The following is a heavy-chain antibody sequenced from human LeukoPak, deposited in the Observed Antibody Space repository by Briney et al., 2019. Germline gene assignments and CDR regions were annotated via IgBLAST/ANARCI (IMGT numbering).Heavy chain of an antibody. CDR1: GIIFSTYG. CDR3: AKGRRGSSYVHYFDS. D-gene: IGHD5-18*01. Sequence: GGSLRLSCAASGIIFSTYGMHWVRQAPGKGLEWVGVISNDGINTYYTDSLKGRFTISRDNSNSTLYLHMNSPRREDTAVYYYAKGRRGSSYVHYFDSWGQGALVTVSS. V-gene: IGHV3-30*18. J-gene: IGHJ4*02. CDR2: ISNDGINT.